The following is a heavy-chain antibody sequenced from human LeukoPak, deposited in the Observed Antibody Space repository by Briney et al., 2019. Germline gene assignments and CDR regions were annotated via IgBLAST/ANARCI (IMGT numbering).Heavy chain of an antibody. J-gene: IGHJ4*02. CDR1: GFTFGDYA. Sequence: GGSLRLSCTASGFTFGDYAMSWVRQAPGKGLEWVGFIRSKAYGGTTEYAASVKGRFTISRDDSKSIAYLQMSSLKTEDTAVYYCTRADYYDSSAHGGFDYWGQGTLVTVSS. CDR2: IRSKAYGGTT. D-gene: IGHD3-22*01. V-gene: IGHV3-49*04. CDR3: TRADYYDSSAHGGFDY.